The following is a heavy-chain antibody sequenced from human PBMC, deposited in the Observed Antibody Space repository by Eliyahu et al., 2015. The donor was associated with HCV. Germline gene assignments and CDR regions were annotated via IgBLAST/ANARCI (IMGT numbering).Heavy chain of an antibody. J-gene: IGHJ5*02. V-gene: IGHV4-59*01. CDR1: GGSITTYY. CDR2: IHYSGXT. CDR3: ASGGGGIAVTGTGGWFDP. Sequence: LVKPSETLSLTCTVSGGSITTYYWSWIRQPPGKGLEWIGYIHYSGXTNYNPSLKSRVTISIDTSKNQFSLKLTSVTAADTAMYYCASGGGGIAVTGTGGWFDPWGQGTLVTVSS. D-gene: IGHD6-19*01.